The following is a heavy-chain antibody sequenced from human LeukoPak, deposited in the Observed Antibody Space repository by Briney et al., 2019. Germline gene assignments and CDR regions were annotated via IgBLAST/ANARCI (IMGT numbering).Heavy chain of an antibody. J-gene: IGHJ3*02. CDR1: GYTFTGYY. Sequence: SVKVSCKASGYTFTGYYMHWVRQAPGQGLEWMGWINPNSGGTNYAQKFQGRVTMTRDTSISTPYMELSWLRSDDTAVYYCARLSRVNDAFDIWGQGTMVTVSS. CDR2: INPNSGGT. D-gene: IGHD2-21*01. CDR3: ARLSRVNDAFDI. V-gene: IGHV1-2*02.